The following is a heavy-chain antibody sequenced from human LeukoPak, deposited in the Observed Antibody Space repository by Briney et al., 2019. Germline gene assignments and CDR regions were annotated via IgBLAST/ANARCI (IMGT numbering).Heavy chain of an antibody. J-gene: IGHJ4*02. CDR2: ISGSGGST. CDR1: GFTFSSYA. D-gene: IGHD6-13*01. V-gene: IGHV3-23*01. Sequence: GGSLRLSCAAPGFTFSSYAMSWVRQAPGKGLEWVSAISGSGGSTYYADSVKGRFTISRDNSKNTLYLQMNSLRAEDTAVYYCAKGVAAAGIFDYWGQGNLVTVSS. CDR3: AKGVAAAGIFDY.